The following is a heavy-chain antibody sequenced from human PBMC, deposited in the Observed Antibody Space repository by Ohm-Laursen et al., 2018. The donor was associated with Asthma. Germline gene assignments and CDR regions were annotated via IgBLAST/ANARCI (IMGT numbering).Heavy chain of an antibody. D-gene: IGHD6-13*01. V-gene: IGHV4-30-4*08. Sequence: TLSLTCAVSGDSVSSGTHYWSWIRQPPGKGLEWIGYIYYSGSTYYNPSLKSRVTISVDTSKNQFSLKLSSVTAADTAVYYCARCVSSPSCDYWGQGTLVTVSS. J-gene: IGHJ4*02. CDR2: IYYSGST. CDR3: ARCVSSPSCDY. CDR1: GDSVSSGTHY.